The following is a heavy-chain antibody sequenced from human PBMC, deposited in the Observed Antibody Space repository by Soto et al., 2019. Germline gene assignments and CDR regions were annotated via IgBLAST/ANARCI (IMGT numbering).Heavy chain of an antibody. Sequence: SETLSLTCAVSGGSISSSNWWSWVRQPPGKGLEWIGEIYHSGSTNYNPSLKSRVTISVEKSKKQFSLKLSSVTAADTAVYYCARHSPNYGEYFDYSGQRTLVTGSS. D-gene: IGHD4-17*01. V-gene: IGHV4-4*02. J-gene: IGHJ4*02. CDR1: GGSISSSNW. CDR3: ARHSPNYGEYFDY. CDR2: IYHSGST.